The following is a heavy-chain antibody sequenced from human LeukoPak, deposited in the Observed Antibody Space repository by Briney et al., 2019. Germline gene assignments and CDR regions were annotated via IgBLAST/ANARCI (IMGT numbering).Heavy chain of an antibody. Sequence: AGGSLRLSCAASGFTFSSYGMHWVRQAPGKGLEWVSAISGSGGSTYYADSVRGRFTISRDNSKNTLYLQMNSLRAEDTAVYYCAKEIVVVPAAMPGGFESYYGMDVWGQGTTVTVSS. D-gene: IGHD2-2*01. CDR2: ISGSGGST. CDR1: GFTFSSYG. V-gene: IGHV3-23*01. CDR3: AKEIVVVPAAMPGGFESYYGMDV. J-gene: IGHJ6*02.